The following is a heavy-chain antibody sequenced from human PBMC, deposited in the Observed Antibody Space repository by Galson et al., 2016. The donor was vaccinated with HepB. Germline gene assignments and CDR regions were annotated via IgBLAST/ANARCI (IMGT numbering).Heavy chain of an antibody. D-gene: IGHD2-15*01. V-gene: IGHV4-39*01. Sequence: ETLSLTCTVSGGSVTINNYYWDWVRQAPGKGLEWIGTISYSGKTDYNPSLKSRVTISVDTSKNQFSLKLTSVTAADTALYYCARREKIVVVVFATQLYTSWFDPWGQGTLVTVSS. CDR1: GGSVTINNYY. CDR3: ARREKIVVVVFATQLYTSWFDP. CDR2: ISYSGKT. J-gene: IGHJ5*02.